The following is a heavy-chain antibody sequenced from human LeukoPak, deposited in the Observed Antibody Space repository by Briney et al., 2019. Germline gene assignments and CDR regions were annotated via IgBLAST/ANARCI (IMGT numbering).Heavy chain of an antibody. CDR1: GFTFSSYA. CDR2: ISGSGGST. D-gene: IGHD3-3*01. J-gene: IGHJ4*02. V-gene: IGHV3-23*01. CDR3: ASRRGKYYDFWGGYYPFDY. Sequence: GGSLRLSCAASGFTFSSYAMSWVRQAPGKGLEWVSAISGSGGSTYYADSVKGRFTISRDNAKNSLYLQMNSLRAEDTALYYCASRRGKYYDFWGGYYPFDYWGQGTLVTVSS.